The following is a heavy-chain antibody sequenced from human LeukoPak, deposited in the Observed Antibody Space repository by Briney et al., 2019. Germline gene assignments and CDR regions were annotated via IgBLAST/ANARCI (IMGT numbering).Heavy chain of an antibody. V-gene: IGHV3-53*01. D-gene: IGHD3-10*01. CDR3: ARDSGPGVRGSYYYGMDV. J-gene: IGHJ6*04. CDR2: IYSGGST. Sequence: GGSLRLSCAASGSTVSSNYMSWVRQAPGKGLEWVSVIYSGGSTYYADSVKGRFTISRDNSKNTLYLQMNSLRAEDTAVYYCARDSGPGVRGSYYYGMDVWGKGTTVTVSS. CDR1: GSTVSSNY.